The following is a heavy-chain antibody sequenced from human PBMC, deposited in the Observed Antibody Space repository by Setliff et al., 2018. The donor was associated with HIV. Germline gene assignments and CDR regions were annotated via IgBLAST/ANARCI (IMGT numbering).Heavy chain of an antibody. V-gene: IGHV4-34*01. D-gene: IGHD3-22*01. CDR1: GGSFSGYY. CDR2: INHIGST. J-gene: IGHJ4*02. CDR3: ARGHRLLFYESSGYYGY. Sequence: PSETLSLTCDVYGGSFSGYYWNWIRQPPGKGLEWIGEINHIGSTNYNPSLKSRATISVDTSKNQFSLKLSSVTAADTAVYYCARGHRLLFYESSGYYGYWGQGTLVTVSS.